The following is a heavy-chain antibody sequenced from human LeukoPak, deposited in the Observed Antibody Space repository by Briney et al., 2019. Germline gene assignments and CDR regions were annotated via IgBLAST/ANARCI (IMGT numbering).Heavy chain of an antibody. CDR1: GFTFNGYW. CDR2: IKQDGSEK. CDR3: AKDYDFWSGYSKDAFDM. V-gene: IGHV3-7*01. J-gene: IGHJ3*02. Sequence: GGSLRLSCAASGFTFNGYWMSWVRQAPGKGLEWVANIKQDGSEKYYVDSVKGRFTIDRDNAKNSVYLQMNSLRAEDTAVYYCAKDYDFWSGYSKDAFDMWGQGTMVTVSS. D-gene: IGHD3-3*01.